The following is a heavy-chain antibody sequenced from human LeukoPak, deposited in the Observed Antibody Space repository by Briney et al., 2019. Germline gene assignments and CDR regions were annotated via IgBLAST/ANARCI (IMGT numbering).Heavy chain of an antibody. CDR2: ISGSGGST. CDR1: GFPFSSYA. D-gene: IGHD2-2*01. Sequence: GGSLRLSCAASGFPFSSYAMGWVRQAPGKGLEWVSAISGSGGSTYYADSVKGRFTISRDNSKNTLYLQMNSLRAEDTAVYYCAKGGLGYCSSTSCYYFDYWGQGTLVTVSS. V-gene: IGHV3-23*01. CDR3: AKGGLGYCSSTSCYYFDY. J-gene: IGHJ4*02.